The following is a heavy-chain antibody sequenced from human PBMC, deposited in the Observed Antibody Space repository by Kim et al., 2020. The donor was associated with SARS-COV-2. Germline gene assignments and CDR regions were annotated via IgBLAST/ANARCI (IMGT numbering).Heavy chain of an antibody. D-gene: IGHD1-26*01. CDR3: ARISLGATGVDV. V-gene: IGHV1-69*13. Sequence: SVKVSCKASGGTFSSYAISWVRQAPGQGLEWMGGIIPIFGTANYAQKFQGRVTITADESTSTAYMELSSLRSEDTAVYYCARISLGATGVDVWGQGTTVTVSS. CDR2: IIPIFGTA. J-gene: IGHJ6*02. CDR1: GGTFSSYA.